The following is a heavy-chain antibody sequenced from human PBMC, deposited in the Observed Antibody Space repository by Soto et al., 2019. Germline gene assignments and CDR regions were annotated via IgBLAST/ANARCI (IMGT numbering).Heavy chain of an antibody. D-gene: IGHD6-19*01. J-gene: IGHJ3*02. CDR1: GFTFDDYG. CDR3: ARSGYSSGWYSAFDI. Sequence: GGSLRLSCAASGFTFDDYGMSWVRQAPGKGLEWVSGINWNGGSTGYADSVKGRFTISRDNAKNSLYLQMNSLRAEDTALYHCARSGYSSGWYSAFDIWGQGTMVTVSS. V-gene: IGHV3-20*01. CDR2: INWNGGST.